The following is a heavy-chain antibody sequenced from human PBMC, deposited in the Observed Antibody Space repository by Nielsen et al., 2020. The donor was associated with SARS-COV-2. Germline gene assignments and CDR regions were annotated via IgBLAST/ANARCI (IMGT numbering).Heavy chain of an antibody. Sequence: SETLSLTCTVSGGSISSSSYYWGWIRQPPGKGLEWIGYIYYSGSTNYNPSLKSRVTISVDTSKNQFSLKLSSVTAADTAVYYCARDSTAAIGGAWFDPWGQGTLVTVSS. CDR1: GGSISSSSYY. CDR3: ARDSTAAIGGAWFDP. D-gene: IGHD2-2*02. CDR2: IYYSGST. J-gene: IGHJ5*02. V-gene: IGHV4-61*01.